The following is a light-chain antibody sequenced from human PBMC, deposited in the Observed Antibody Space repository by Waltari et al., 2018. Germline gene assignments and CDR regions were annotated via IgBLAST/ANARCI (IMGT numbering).Light chain of an antibody. CDR3: LSRDTSSTRL. CDR2: GQD. CDR1: SLSSYY. V-gene: IGLV3-19*01. J-gene: IGLJ2*01. Sequence: SSELTQDPAVSVALGQTVRITCQGDSLSSYYAIWYQQRPEQAPILVLYGQDNRPSGIPDRFSGSTSGNTASLTITGAQAEDEADYYCLSRDTSSTRLFGGGTRLTV.